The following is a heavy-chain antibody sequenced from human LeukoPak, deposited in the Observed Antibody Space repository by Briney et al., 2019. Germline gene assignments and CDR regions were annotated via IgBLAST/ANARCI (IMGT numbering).Heavy chain of an antibody. CDR1: GYTFTGYY. J-gene: IGHJ5*02. CDR2: INPNSGGT. Sequence: ASVQVSCQASGYTFTGYYMHWVRQAPGQGLEWMGWINPNSGGTNYAQKFQGWVTMTRDTSISTAYMELSRLRSDDTAVYYCARAVREKQYNWFDPWGQGTLVTVSS. D-gene: IGHD3-10*01. CDR3: ARAVREKQYNWFDP. V-gene: IGHV1-2*04.